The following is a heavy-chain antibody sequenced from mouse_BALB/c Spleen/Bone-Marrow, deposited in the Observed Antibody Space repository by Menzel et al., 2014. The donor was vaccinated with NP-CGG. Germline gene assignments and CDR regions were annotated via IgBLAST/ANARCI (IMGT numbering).Heavy chain of an antibody. J-gene: IGHJ2*01. CDR3: ERDVGLLRFDY. D-gene: IGHD1-1*01. CDR1: GFTFSDYY. V-gene: IGHV7-3*02. CDR2: IRNKANGYTT. Sequence: EVKLMESGGGLVQPGGSLRLSCATSGFTFSDYYMSWVRQPPGKALEWLGFIRNKANGYTTEYSASVKGRFTISRDNSKTILYLKMNPLRVEDSAFYYWERDVGLLRFDYWGQGPPPTASP.